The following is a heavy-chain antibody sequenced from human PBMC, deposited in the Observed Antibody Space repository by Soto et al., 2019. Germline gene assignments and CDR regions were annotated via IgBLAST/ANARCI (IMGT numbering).Heavy chain of an antibody. CDR1: GGSISSGGYS. CDR2: IYHSGST. V-gene: IGHV4-30-2*01. D-gene: IGHD6-19*01. Sequence: QLQLQESGSGLVKPSQTLSLTCAVSGGSISSGGYSWSWIRQPPGKGLEWIGYIYHSGSTYYNPSPQSRVTISVDRSKNQFSLKLSSVTAADTAVYYCASAGGLGAVAADYWGQGTLVTVSS. J-gene: IGHJ4*02. CDR3: ASAGGLGAVAADY.